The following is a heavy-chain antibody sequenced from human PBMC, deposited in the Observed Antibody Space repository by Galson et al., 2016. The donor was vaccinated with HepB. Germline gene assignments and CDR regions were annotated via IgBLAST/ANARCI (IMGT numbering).Heavy chain of an antibody. CDR2: ISSSSSTI. J-gene: IGHJ4*02. V-gene: IGHV3-48*02. D-gene: IGHD3-16*02. CDR3: ERESRAYVLGNYPPVEEGWRDFDY. CDR1: GFTFSSYS. Sequence: SLRLSCAASGFTFSSYSMNWVRQAPGKGLEWVSYISSSSSTIYYADSVKGRFTISRDNAKNSLYLQMNSLRDEDTDVYYCERESRAYVLGNYPPVEEGWRDFDYWGPGTLVTVSS.